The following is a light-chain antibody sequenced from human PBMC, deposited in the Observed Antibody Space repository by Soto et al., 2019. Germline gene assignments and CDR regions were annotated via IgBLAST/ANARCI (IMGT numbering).Light chain of an antibody. Sequence: EIVLTQSPGTLSLSPVERATLSCRASQSVSNNYLAWYQQKPGQAPRLLIYGASNRATGIPDRFSGSGSGTDFTHTISRLEPEDFAVYYCQQYGSSGTFGQGTKVDIK. CDR2: GAS. CDR3: QQYGSSGT. J-gene: IGKJ1*01. CDR1: QSVSNNY. V-gene: IGKV3-20*01.